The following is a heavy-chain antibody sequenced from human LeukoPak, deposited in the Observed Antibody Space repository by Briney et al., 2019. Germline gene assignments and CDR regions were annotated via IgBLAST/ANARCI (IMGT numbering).Heavy chain of an antibody. V-gene: IGHV4-4*09. CDR1: GGSISSYY. CDR2: IYTSGST. D-gene: IGHD3-10*01. Sequence: PSETLSLTCTVSGGSISSYYWSWIRQPPGKGLEWIGYIYTSGSTNYNPSLKSRVTISVDASKNQFSLKLSSVTAADTAVYYCARQSKRGQGWFDPWGQGTLVTASS. J-gene: IGHJ5*02. CDR3: ARQSKRGQGWFDP.